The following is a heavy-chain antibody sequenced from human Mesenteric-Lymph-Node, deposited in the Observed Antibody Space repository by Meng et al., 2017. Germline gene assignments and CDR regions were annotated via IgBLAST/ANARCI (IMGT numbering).Heavy chain of an antibody. CDR3: ARERAWVITKPPNYYYYGMDV. Sequence: SETLSLTCTVSGGSISSSSYYWGWIRQPPGKGLEWIGSIYYSGSTYYNPSLKSRVTISVDTSKNQFSLKLSSVTAADTAVYYCARERAWVITKPPNYYYYGMDVWGQGSTVTVSS. CDR2: IYYSGST. V-gene: IGHV4-39*07. D-gene: IGHD2/OR15-2a*01. CDR1: GGSISSSSYY. J-gene: IGHJ6*02.